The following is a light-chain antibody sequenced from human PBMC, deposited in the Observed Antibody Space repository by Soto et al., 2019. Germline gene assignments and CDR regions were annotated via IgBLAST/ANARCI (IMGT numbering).Light chain of an antibody. J-gene: IGKJ5*01. Sequence: EIVLTQSPGTLSLSPGERATLSCRASQSVSSSYLAWYQQKPGQAPRLLIYGASGRATGIQDRFSGSGYGTDFTLTISRLEPEDCAVYYCQQYRSSPPVTFGQGTRLEIK. CDR2: GAS. CDR1: QSVSSSY. V-gene: IGKV3-20*01. CDR3: QQYRSSPPVT.